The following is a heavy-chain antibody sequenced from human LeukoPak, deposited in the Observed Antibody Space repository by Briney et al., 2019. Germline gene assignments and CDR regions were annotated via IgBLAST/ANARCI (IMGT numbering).Heavy chain of an antibody. CDR2: IHSNSGVT. CDR3: TREDY. CDR1: GYTFTDYY. D-gene: IGHD3/OR15-3a*01. V-gene: IGHV1-2*02. J-gene: IGHJ6*04. Sequence: ASVKVSCKASGYTFTDYYIHWVRQAPGQGLEWMGWIHSNSGVTVYSQKFQGRVTMTRDTSITTAYMELSRLTSDDTAMYYCTREDYWGKGTTVTVSS.